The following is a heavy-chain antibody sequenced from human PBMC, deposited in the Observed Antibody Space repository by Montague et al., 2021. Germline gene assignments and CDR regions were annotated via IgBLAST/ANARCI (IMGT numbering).Heavy chain of an antibody. CDR1: GFSFSSLW. J-gene: IGHJ4*02. CDR3: TFYKFRETPRGFDY. Sequence: SLRLSCAASGFSFSSLWMHWVRQAPGKGLVWVSRISTDGSSTTYADSVKGRFSTSRDNAKNMLYLQMNSLRAEDTAVYYCTFYKFRETPRGFDYWGQGTLVTVSA. CDR2: ISTDGSST. V-gene: IGHV3-74*01. D-gene: IGHD3-10*01.